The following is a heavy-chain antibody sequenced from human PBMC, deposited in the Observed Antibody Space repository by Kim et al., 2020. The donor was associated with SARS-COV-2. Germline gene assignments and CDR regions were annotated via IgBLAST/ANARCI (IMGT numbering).Heavy chain of an antibody. J-gene: IGHJ5*02. CDR1: GYSFTSYW. CDR3: ARGPINYFDSSGSPFDP. CDR2: IYPDDSDT. D-gene: IGHD3-22*01. V-gene: IGHV5-51*01. Sequence: GESLKISCKGSGYSFTSYWIGWVRQMPGKGLEWMGIIYPDDSDTRYSPSSQGQVTISADKSISTAYLQWSSLKASDTAIYYCARGPINYFDSSGSPFDPWGQGTLVTVSS.